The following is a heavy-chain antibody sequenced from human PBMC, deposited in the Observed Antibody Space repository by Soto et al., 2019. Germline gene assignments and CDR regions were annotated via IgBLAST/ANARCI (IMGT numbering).Heavy chain of an antibody. J-gene: IGHJ6*02. CDR3: ARGSSGSGSYYTPYYYYGMDV. D-gene: IGHD3-10*01. CDR2: IIANIGTA. CDR1: GYTFTSYG. Sequence: SVKVSCKASGYTFTSYGISWVRQAPGQGLEWMGGIIANIGTANYAQKLQGRVTITADESTSTAYMELSSLRSEDTAVYYCARGSSGSGSYYTPYYYYGMDVWGQGTTVTVSS. V-gene: IGHV1-69*13.